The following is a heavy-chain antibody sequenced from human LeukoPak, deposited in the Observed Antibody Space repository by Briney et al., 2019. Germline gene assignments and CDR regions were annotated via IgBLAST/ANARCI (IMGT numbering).Heavy chain of an antibody. J-gene: IGHJ4*02. V-gene: IGHV3-7*04. Sequence: GSLRLSCAASGFTFSSYGMSWVRQAPGKGLEWVANIKQDGSEKYYVDSVKGRFTISRDNAKNSLYLQMNSLRAEDTAVFYCARDGTYTDYDPDFDIWGQGTLVTVSS. CDR3: ARDGTYTDYDPDFDI. CDR1: GFTFSSYG. CDR2: IKQDGSEK. D-gene: IGHD5-12*01.